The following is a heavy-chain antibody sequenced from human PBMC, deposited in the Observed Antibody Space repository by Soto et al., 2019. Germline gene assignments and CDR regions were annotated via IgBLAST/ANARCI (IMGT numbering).Heavy chain of an antibody. CDR3: ARATYYDFWSGYYIYYFDY. D-gene: IGHD3-3*01. Sequence: SETLSLTCTVSGGSISSYYWSWIRRPPGKGLEWIGYIYYSGSTNYNPSLKSRVTISVDTSKNQFSLKLSSVTAADTAVYYCARATYYDFWSGYYIYYFDYWGQGTLVTVSS. CDR1: GGSISSYY. CDR2: IYYSGST. J-gene: IGHJ4*02. V-gene: IGHV4-59*01.